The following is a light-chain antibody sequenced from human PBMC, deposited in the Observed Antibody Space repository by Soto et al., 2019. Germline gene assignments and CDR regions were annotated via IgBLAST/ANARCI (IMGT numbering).Light chain of an antibody. J-gene: IGKJ5*01. CDR1: QSVSGK. CDR3: LQYYSFPLT. Sequence: DIVMTQSPATLYVSPGERATLSCRASQSVSGKLAWYQQKPGQAPRLVIYDVSTRATGIPARFSGSGSGTDFTLTISCLQSEDFATYYCLQYYSFPLTFGQGTRLEI. CDR2: DVS. V-gene: IGKV3-15*01.